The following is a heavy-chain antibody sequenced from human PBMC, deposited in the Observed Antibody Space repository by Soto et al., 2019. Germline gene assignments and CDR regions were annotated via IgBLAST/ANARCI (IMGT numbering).Heavy chain of an antibody. CDR3: SLTGQWLGCY. Sequence: EVQLVESGGGLVRPGGSLRLSCAASGFTFTNAWMSWVRQAPGKGLEWVGRIKIKTDGGTSDYAAPVKGRFPISRDDSKSALYLQMSSLTTEDTGVYYCSLTGQWLGCYWGQGTLVTVSS. CDR2: IKIKTDGGTS. V-gene: IGHV3-15*01. CDR1: GFTFTNAW. J-gene: IGHJ4*01. D-gene: IGHD6-19*01.